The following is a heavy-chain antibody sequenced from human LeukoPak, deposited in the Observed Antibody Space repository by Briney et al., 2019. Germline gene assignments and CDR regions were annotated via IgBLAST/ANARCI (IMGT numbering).Heavy chain of an antibody. J-gene: IGHJ5*02. Sequence: PSETLSLTCTVSGGSISTNSYYWGWIRQPPGRGLEWIGSIYYSGSIYYTPSLTSRVTISVDTSKNQVSLTLYSVTAADTAVYYCARLHLENWFDPWGQGTLVTVSS. D-gene: IGHD1-1*01. CDR2: IYYSGSI. CDR3: ARLHLENWFDP. V-gene: IGHV4-39*01. CDR1: GGSISTNSYY.